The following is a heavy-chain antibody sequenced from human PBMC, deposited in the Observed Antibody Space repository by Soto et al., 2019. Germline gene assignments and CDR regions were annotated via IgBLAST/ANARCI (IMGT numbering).Heavy chain of an antibody. V-gene: IGHV4-34*01. D-gene: IGHD5-12*01. CDR2: INHSGST. CDR3: ARDYSGYDRFDY. J-gene: IGHJ4*02. CDR1: GGSFSGYY. Sequence: SETLSLTCAVYGGSFSGYYWSWIRQPPGKGLEWIREINHSGSTNYNPSLKSRVTISVDTSKNQFSLKLSSVTAADTAVYYCARDYSGYDRFDYWGQGTLVTVSS.